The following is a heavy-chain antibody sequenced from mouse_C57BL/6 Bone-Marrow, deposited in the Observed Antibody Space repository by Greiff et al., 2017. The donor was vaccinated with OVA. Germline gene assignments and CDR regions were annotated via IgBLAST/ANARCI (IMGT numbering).Heavy chain of an antibody. J-gene: IGHJ2*01. Sequence: QVQLKQSGAELARPGASVKLSCKASGYTFTSYGISWVKQRTGQGLEWIGEIYPRSGNTYYNEKFKGKATLTADKSSSTAYMELRSLTSEDSAVYFCARLAQLGLYYFDYWGQGTTLTVSS. V-gene: IGHV1-81*01. CDR2: IYPRSGNT. CDR1: GYTFTSYG. CDR3: ARLAQLGLYYFDY. D-gene: IGHD4-1*02.